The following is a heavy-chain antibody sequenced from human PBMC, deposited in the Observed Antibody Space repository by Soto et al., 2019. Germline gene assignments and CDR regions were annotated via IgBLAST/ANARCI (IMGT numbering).Heavy chain of an antibody. J-gene: IGHJ4*02. Sequence: GGSLRLSCAASGFTFSSYGMHWVRQAPGKGLEWVAVISYDGSNKYYADSVKGRFTISRDNSKNTLYLQMNSLGAEDTAVYYCANTRDPRSGWFGELFGEVHPTSENWGQGTLVTVSS. CDR3: ANTRDPRSGWFGELFGEVHPTSEN. CDR1: GFTFSSYG. V-gene: IGHV3-30*18. D-gene: IGHD3-10*01. CDR2: ISYDGSNK.